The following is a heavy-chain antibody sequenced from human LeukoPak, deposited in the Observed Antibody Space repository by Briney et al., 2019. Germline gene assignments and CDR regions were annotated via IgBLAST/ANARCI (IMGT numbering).Heavy chain of an antibody. Sequence: ASVKVSCKASGGTFSSYAISWVRQAPGQGLEWMGGIIPIFGTANYAQKFQGRVTITTDESTSTAYMELSSLRSEDTAVYYCARCSGGSCLTGRYDYWGQGTLVTVSS. CDR1: GGTFSSYA. V-gene: IGHV1-69*05. J-gene: IGHJ4*02. CDR3: ARCSGGSCLTGRYDY. CDR2: IIPIFGTA. D-gene: IGHD2-15*01.